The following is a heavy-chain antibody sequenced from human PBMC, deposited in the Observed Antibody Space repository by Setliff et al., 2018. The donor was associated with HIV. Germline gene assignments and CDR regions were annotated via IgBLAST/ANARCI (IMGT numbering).Heavy chain of an antibody. D-gene: IGHD6-13*01. CDR1: GGSIRSGDYY. CDR3: PLTSTWYYYHYYGVDV. Sequence: PSETLSLTFTVSGGSIRSGDYYWGWIRQPPGKGLEWIGSIDYSGSAYYNPSLKSRVTISADTSKNQISLNLSSVTAADTAVYYCPLTSTWYYYHYYGVDVWGQGTKV. V-gene: IGHV4-39*07. CDR2: IDYSGSA. J-gene: IGHJ6*02.